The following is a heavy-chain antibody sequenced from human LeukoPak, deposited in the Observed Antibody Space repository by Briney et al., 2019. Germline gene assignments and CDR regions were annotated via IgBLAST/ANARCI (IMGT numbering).Heavy chain of an antibody. CDR3: ARPIVATIDDAFDI. CDR1: GFTFSSYW. J-gene: IGHJ3*02. V-gene: IGHV3-74*01. Sequence: GGSLRLSCAASGFTFSSYWMHWVRQAPGKGLVWVSRTNSDGSSTSYADSVKGRFTISRDNAKNTLYLQMNSLRAEDTAVYYCARPIVATIDDAFDIWGQGTMVTVSS. D-gene: IGHD5-12*01. CDR2: TNSDGSST.